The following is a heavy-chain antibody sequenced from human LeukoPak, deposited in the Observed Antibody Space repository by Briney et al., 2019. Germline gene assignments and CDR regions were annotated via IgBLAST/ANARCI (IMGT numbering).Heavy chain of an antibody. CDR3: ARDLEGYCSGGTCYFDY. J-gene: IGHJ4*02. CDR1: GYTFTGYY. Sequence: ASVKVSCKASGYTFTGYYMHWVRQAPGQGLEWMGWINTNSGGTNYAQKFQGRVTMIRDTSISTAYMELSSLRSDDTAVYYCARDLEGYCSGGTCYFDYWGQGTLVTVSS. V-gene: IGHV1-2*02. CDR2: INTNSGGT. D-gene: IGHD2-15*01.